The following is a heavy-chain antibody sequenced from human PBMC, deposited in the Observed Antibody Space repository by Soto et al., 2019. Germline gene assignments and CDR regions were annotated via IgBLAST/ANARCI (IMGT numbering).Heavy chain of an antibody. CDR1: GGTFSSYA. Sequence: VKVSCKDSGGTFSSYAISWVRQDHGQGLEWMGGMIPIFGTANYAQKFQGRVTVTADESKSTAYMELSNLRSEDTAVYYCARAVIIQSSSWYARPNSFDPWGQGTPVTVSS. V-gene: IGHV1-69*13. CDR2: MIPIFGTA. CDR3: ARAVIIQSSSWYARPNSFDP. J-gene: IGHJ5*02. D-gene: IGHD6-13*01.